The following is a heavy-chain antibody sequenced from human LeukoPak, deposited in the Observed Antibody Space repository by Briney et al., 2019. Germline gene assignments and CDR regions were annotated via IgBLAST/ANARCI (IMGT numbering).Heavy chain of an antibody. J-gene: IGHJ4*02. CDR1: GYTFTSYD. Sequence: ASVKVSCKASGYTFTSYDINWVRQAPGQGLEWMGWISAYNGNTNYAQKLQGRVTMTTDTSTSTAYMELRSLRSDDTAVYYCAREGTHYDILTGYYMPTLFDYWGQGTLVTVSS. D-gene: IGHD3-9*01. CDR3: AREGTHYDILTGYYMPTLFDY. V-gene: IGHV1-18*01. CDR2: ISAYNGNT.